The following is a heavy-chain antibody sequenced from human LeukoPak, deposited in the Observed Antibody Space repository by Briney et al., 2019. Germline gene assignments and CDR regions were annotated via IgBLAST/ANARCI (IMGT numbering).Heavy chain of an antibody. CDR1: GFTFSSYW. J-gene: IGHJ3*02. CDR3: ARGEYCSGGSCYSAAFDI. D-gene: IGHD2-15*01. CDR2: IYSDGSST. V-gene: IGHV3-74*01. Sequence: PGGSLRLSCAASGFTFSSYWMHWVRQAPGKGLVWVSRIYSDGSSTNYADSVKGRFTISRDNAKNTLYPQMNSLRAEDTAVYYCARGEYCSGGSCYSAAFDIWGQGTMVTVSS.